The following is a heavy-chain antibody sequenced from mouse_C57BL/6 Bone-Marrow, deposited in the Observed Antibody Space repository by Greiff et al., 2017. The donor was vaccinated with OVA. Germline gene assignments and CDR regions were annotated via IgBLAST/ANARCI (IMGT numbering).Heavy chain of an antibody. D-gene: IGHD3-2*02. CDR3: ARGRSQLRLTCVAY. CDR2: ISYDGIN. V-gene: IGHV3-6*01. Sequence: EVQLQESGPGFVKPSRSLSLTCSVPGYSITGGYYWNWIRQFQGNKLEWMGYISYDGINNYNPSLKNRISITRDTSKNQFFLKLNSVTTEDTATYYCARGRSQLRLTCVAYWGQGTLVTVSA. CDR1: GYSITGGYY. J-gene: IGHJ3*01.